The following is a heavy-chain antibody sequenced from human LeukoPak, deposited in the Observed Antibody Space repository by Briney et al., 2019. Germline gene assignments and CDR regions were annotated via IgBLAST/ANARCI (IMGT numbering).Heavy chain of an antibody. V-gene: IGHV3-64*01. CDR2: ITSDGSGT. J-gene: IGHJ3*01. D-gene: IGHD3-10*01. CDR1: GFTFSAYR. CDR3: ARDRYYYDL. Sequence: GGSLRLSCTASGFTFSAYRMHWVRQAPGKRLEYVSAITSDGSGTYYARSVEGRFTISRDNSKNTLYLQMGSLRTDDMAMYYCARDRYYYDLWCQGTLVTVSS.